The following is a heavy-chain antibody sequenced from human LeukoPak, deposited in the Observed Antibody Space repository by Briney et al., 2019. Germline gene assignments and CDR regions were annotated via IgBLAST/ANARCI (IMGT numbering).Heavy chain of an antibody. V-gene: IGHV4-38-2*02. CDR2: IYHSGAT. D-gene: IGHD6-19*01. CDR1: GYSISSGYY. J-gene: IGHJ4*02. Sequence: SETLSLTCTVSGYSISSGYYWGWIRQSPEKGLEWIGSIYHSGATYYNPSLKSRVTISVDTSKNQFSLRVTSVTAADTAVYYCARDLGMAGIAPVDYWGQGTLVTVSS. CDR3: ARDLGMAGIAPVDY.